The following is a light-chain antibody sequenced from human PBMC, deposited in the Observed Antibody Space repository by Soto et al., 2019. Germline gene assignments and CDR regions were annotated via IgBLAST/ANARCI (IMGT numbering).Light chain of an antibody. CDR3: ETWDSNTRV. Sequence: QSVLTQSSSASASRGSSAKLTCTLSSGPISYIIAWHQQQPGKAPRYLMKLEGSGSYNKGSGVPDRFSGSSSGADRYLTISNLQSEDEADYYCETWDSNTRVFGGGTKLTVL. V-gene: IGLV4-60*03. CDR1: SGPISYI. CDR2: LEGSGSY. J-gene: IGLJ2*01.